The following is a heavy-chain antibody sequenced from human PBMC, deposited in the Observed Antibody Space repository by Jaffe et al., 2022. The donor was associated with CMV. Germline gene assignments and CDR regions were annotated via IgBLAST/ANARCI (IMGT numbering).Heavy chain of an antibody. CDR3: ARDRGYYYDSSGSTSAFDI. Sequence: QVQLQESGPGLVKPSGTLSLTCAVSGGSISSSNWWSWVRQPPGKGLEWIGEIYHSGSTNYNPSLKSRVTISVDKSKNQFSLKLSSVTAADTAVYYCARDRGYYYDSSGSTSAFDIWGQGTMVTVSS. J-gene: IGHJ3*02. CDR1: GGSISSSNW. CDR2: IYHSGST. D-gene: IGHD3-22*01. V-gene: IGHV4-4*02.